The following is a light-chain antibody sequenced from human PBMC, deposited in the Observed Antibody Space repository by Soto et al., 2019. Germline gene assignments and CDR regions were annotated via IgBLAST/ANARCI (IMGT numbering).Light chain of an antibody. CDR3: QHSYSTPPFT. CDR2: AAS. CDR1: QSISSD. Sequence: DIQMTQSPSSLSASVGDRVTITCRASQSISSDLNWYQQKPGKVPKLLIYAASSLQSGVPSSFSGSGSGTDFTLTISSLQPEDFAVYYSQHSYSTPPFTFGPGTKVDIK. V-gene: IGKV1-39*01. J-gene: IGKJ3*01.